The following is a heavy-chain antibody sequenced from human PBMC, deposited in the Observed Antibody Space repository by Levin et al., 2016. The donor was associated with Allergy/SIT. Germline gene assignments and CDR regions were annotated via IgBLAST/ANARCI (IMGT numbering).Heavy chain of an antibody. CDR3: ARGRWIPLGYCTNGVCWVDI. CDR2: IYYSGST. Sequence: WIRQPPGKGLEWIGYIYYSGSTNYNPSLKSRVTISVDTSKNQFSLKLSSVTAADTAVYYCARGRWIPLGYCTNGVCWVDIWGQGTMVTVSS. V-gene: IGHV4-59*01. D-gene: IGHD2-8*01. J-gene: IGHJ3*02.